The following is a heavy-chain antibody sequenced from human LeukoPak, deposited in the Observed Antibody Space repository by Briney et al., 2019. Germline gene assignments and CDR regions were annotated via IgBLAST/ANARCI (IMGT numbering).Heavy chain of an antibody. CDR3: ARAAAAGTSYAFDI. V-gene: IGHV3-13*01. Sequence: GGSLRLSCAASGFTFSSYDMHWVRQATGKGLEWVSAIGTAGDTYYPGSVKGRFTISRENAKNSLYLQMNSLRAGDTAVYYCARAAAAGTSYAFDIWGQGTMVTVSS. J-gene: IGHJ3*02. CDR2: IGTAGDT. CDR1: GFTFSSYD. D-gene: IGHD6-13*01.